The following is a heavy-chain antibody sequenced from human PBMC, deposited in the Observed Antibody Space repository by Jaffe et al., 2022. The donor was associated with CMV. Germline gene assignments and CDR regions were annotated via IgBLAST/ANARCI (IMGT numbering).Heavy chain of an antibody. CDR3: ARGGIRWLRFFGWNDADWFDP. Sequence: QVQLVQSGAEVKKPGSSVKVSCKASGGTFSSYAISWVRQAPGQGLEWMGGIIPIFGTANYAQKFQGRVTITADESTSTAYMELSSLRSEDTAVYYCARGGIRWLRFFGWNDADWFDPWGQGTLVTVSS. V-gene: IGHV1-69*01. J-gene: IGHJ5*02. CDR1: GGTFSSYA. D-gene: IGHD5-12*01. CDR2: IIPIFGTA.